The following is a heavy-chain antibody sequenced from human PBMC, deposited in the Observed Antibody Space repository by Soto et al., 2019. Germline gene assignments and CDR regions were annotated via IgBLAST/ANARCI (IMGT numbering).Heavy chain of an antibody. D-gene: IGHD6-13*01. J-gene: IGHJ4*02. Sequence: ASVKVSCKASGYTFTSYGISWVRQAPGQGLEWMGWISAYNGNTNYAQKLQGRVTMTTDTSTSTAYMELRSLRSDDTALYYCARHLPPSSSWFLDYYFDYWGQGTLVTVSS. CDR1: GYTFTSYG. CDR2: ISAYNGNT. CDR3: ARHLPPSSSWFLDYYFDY. V-gene: IGHV1-18*01.